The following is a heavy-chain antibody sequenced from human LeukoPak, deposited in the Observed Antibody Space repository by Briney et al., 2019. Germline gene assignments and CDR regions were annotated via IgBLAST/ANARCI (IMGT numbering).Heavy chain of an antibody. D-gene: IGHD3-22*01. CDR2: IYYSGST. CDR3: ARRTVDYYDSSGYFGPHFDY. V-gene: IGHV4-30-4*08. Sequence: PSQTLSLTCTVSGGSISSGDYYWSWIRQPPGKGLEWIGYIYYSGSTYYNPSLKSRVTISVDTSKNQFSLKLSSVTAADTAVYYCARRTVDYYDSSGYFGPHFDYWGQGTLVTVSS. J-gene: IGHJ4*02. CDR1: GGSISSGDYY.